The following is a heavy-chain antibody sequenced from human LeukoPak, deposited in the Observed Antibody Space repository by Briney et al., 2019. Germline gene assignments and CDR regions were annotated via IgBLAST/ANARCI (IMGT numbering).Heavy chain of an antibody. D-gene: IGHD1/OR15-1a*01. CDR1: GSSLSSGSYF. J-gene: IGHJ6*02. V-gene: IGHV4-61*02. Sequence: SETLSLTCTVSGSSLSSGSYFWTWIRQSAGKGLEWIGRIYTSGSTNYNPSLKSRVTISTDTSKNQFSLKLSSVTAADTAVYYCARQKWEQQARDYYFNGLDVWGPGTTVIVSS. CDR2: IYTSGST. CDR3: ARQKWEQQARDYYFNGLDV.